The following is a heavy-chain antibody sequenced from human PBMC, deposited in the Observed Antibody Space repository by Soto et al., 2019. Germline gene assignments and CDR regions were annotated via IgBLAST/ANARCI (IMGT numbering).Heavy chain of an antibody. CDR2: IYYSGST. Sequence: QVQLQESGPGLVKPSQTLSLTCTVSGGSISSGGYYWSWIRQHPGKGMEWIGYIYYSGSTYYNPSLKSRVTISVDTSKNQVSLKLSSVTAADTAVYYCARVGVAQLGAFDYWGQGTLVTVSS. V-gene: IGHV4-31*03. J-gene: IGHJ4*02. CDR1: GGSISSGGYY. CDR3: ARVGVAQLGAFDY. D-gene: IGHD6-13*01.